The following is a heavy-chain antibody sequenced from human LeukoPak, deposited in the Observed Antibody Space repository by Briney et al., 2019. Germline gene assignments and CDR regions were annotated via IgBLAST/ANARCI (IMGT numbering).Heavy chain of an antibody. D-gene: IGHD6-13*01. CDR2: ISYDGSNK. J-gene: IGHJ4*02. CDR3: AKGARIAAAGPDYFDY. Sequence: GGSLRLSCAASGFTFSSYGMHWVRQAPGKGLEWVAVISYDGSNKYYADSVKGRFTISRDNSKNTLYLQMNSLRAEDTAVYYCAKGARIAAAGPDYFDYWGQGTLVTVSS. CDR1: GFTFSSYG. V-gene: IGHV3-30*18.